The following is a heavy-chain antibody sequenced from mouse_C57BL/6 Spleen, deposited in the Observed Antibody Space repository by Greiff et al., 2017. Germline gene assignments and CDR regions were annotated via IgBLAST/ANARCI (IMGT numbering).Heavy chain of an antibody. V-gene: IGHV5-17*01. CDR2: ISSGSSTI. CDR1: GFTFSDYG. D-gene: IGHD1-1*01. CDR3: ASYYYGSSPRYFDV. Sequence: EVKVVESGGGLVKPGGSLILSCAASGFTFSDYGMHWVRQAPEKGLEWVAYISSGSSTIYYADTVKGRFTISRDNAKNTLFLQMTSLRSEDTAMYYCASYYYGSSPRYFDVWGTGTTVTVSS. J-gene: IGHJ1*03.